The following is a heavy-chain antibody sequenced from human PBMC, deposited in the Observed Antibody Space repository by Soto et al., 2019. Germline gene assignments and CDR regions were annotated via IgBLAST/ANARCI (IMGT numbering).Heavy chain of an antibody. Sequence: QVQLQESGPGLVKPSQTLSLTCTVSGGSISTGGYYWNWIRQHPGKGLEWIGYFYYSGSTYYNPSPXRXXTISVNTAKNQFPLKLSSVTAADTAVYYCARSVFPWGQGTLVTVSS. CDR3: ARSVFP. CDR1: GGSISTGGYY. CDR2: FYYSGST. J-gene: IGHJ5*02. V-gene: IGHV4-31*03.